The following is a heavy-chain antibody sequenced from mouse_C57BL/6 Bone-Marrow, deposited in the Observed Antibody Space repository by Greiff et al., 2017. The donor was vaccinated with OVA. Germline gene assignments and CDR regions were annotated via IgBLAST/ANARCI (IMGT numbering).Heavy chain of an antibody. CDR1: GYSITSDY. Sequence: ESGPGLAKPSQSLSLTCSVTGYSITSDYWNWIRKFPGNKLEYMGYISYSGSTYYNPSLKSRISITRDTSKNQYYLQLNSVTTEDTATYXGARDRTGVAWNWYFEVWGTGTTVTASS. CDR2: ISYSGST. J-gene: IGHJ1*03. V-gene: IGHV3-8*01. CDR3: ARDRTGVAWNWYFEV. D-gene: IGHD1-1*01.